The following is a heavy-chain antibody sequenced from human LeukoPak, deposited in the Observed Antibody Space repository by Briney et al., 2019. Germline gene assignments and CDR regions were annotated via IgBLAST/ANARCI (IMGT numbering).Heavy chain of an antibody. D-gene: IGHD6-13*01. J-gene: IGHJ6*03. Sequence: SETLSLTCTVSGDSLFSGHYWSWIRPPPGKGLEWIGYIDHTGSTNYNPSLNSRVTISRDTSKHHFSLELSSVTAADTAVYFCARGRVSSSSWSSTYYYYFYMDVWGKGTTVTVSS. CDR1: GDSLFSGHY. CDR3: ARGRVSSSSWSSTYYYYFYMDV. V-gene: IGHV4-61*03. CDR2: IDHTGST.